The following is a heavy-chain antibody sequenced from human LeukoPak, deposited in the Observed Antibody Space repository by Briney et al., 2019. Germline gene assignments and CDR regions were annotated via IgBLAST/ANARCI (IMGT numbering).Heavy chain of an antibody. J-gene: IGHJ6*02. V-gene: IGHV3-53*01. Sequence: PGGSLRLSCAASGFSVSSNYMSWVRQAPGKGLEWVSVIYSGGSTYYADSVKGRFTISRDNSKNTLYLQMNSLRAEDTAVYYCARDQMMTVTPWAYYYYGMDVWGQGTTVTVSS. CDR2: IYSGGST. D-gene: IGHD4-17*01. CDR3: ARDQMMTVTPWAYYYYGMDV. CDR1: GFSVSSNY.